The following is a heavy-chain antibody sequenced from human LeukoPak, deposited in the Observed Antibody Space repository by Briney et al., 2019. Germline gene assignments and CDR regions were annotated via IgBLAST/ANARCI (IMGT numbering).Heavy chain of an antibody. CDR2: ISGSGGST. Sequence: HPGGSLRLSCAASGFTFSSYAMSWVRQAPGKGLEWVSAISGSGGSTYYADSVKGRFTISRDNSKNTLYLQMNSLRAEDTAVYYCAKGGRSYDILTGYYNEGYFDYWGQGTLVTVSS. V-gene: IGHV3-23*01. CDR3: AKGGRSYDILTGYYNEGYFDY. D-gene: IGHD3-9*01. CDR1: GFTFSSYA. J-gene: IGHJ4*02.